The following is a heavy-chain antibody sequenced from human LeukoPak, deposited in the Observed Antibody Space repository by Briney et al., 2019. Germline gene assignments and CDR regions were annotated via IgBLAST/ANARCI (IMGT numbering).Heavy chain of an antibody. CDR1: GFTFNTYW. J-gene: IGHJ4*02. D-gene: IGHD7-27*01. CDR3: ARHWAHLDY. Sequence: SGGSLRLSCVGSGFTFNTYWMNWVSQAPGKGLEWVANIREDGSEIYYLDSVKGRFTIFRDNAKNSLYLQMNGLRAEDTAVYYCARHWAHLDYWGQGTLVTVSS. V-gene: IGHV3-7*01. CDR2: IREDGSEI.